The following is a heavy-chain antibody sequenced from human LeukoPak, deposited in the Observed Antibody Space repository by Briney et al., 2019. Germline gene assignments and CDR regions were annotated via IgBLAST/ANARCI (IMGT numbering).Heavy chain of an antibody. J-gene: IGHJ3*02. Sequence: SETLSLTCTVSGGSISSGGYYWSWIRQPPGKGLEWIGYIYHSGSTYYNPSLKSRVTISVDRSKNQFSLKPSSVTAADTAVYYCARDGRDGYKGNAFDIWGQGTMVTVSS. CDR3: ARDGRDGYKGNAFDI. D-gene: IGHD5-24*01. CDR1: GGSISSGGYY. CDR2: IYHSGST. V-gene: IGHV4-30-2*01.